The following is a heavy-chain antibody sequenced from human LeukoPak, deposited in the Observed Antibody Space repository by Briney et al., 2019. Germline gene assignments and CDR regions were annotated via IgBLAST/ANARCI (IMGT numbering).Heavy chain of an antibody. V-gene: IGHV3-48*01. CDR2: ISSSSSTI. Sequence: GGSLRLSCATSGFIFSRYWMSWVRQAPGKGLEWVSYISSSSSTIYYADSVKGRFTISRDNAKNSLYLQMNSLRAEDTAVYYCARKGTSSRWFEPFDYWGQGTLVTVSS. J-gene: IGHJ4*02. CDR3: ARKGTSSRWFEPFDY. D-gene: IGHD6-13*01. CDR1: GFIFSRYW.